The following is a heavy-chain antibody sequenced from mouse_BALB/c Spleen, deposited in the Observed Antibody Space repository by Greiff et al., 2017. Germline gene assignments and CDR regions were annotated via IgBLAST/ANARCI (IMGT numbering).Heavy chain of an antibody. CDR2: IWAGGST. CDR3: AKDSSGLGAWFAY. V-gene: IGHV2-9*02. D-gene: IGHD3-1*01. Sequence: QVQLKESGPGLVAPSQCLSITCTVSGFSLTSYGVHWVRQPPGKGLEWLGVIWAGGSTNYNSALMSRLSISKHNSKSHVFLKMNSLQTDDTAMYYCAKDSSGLGAWFAYWGQGTLVTVSA. CDR1: GFSLTSYG. J-gene: IGHJ3*01.